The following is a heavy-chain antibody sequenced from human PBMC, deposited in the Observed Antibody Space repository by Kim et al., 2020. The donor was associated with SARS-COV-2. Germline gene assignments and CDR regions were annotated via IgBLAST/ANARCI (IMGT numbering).Heavy chain of an antibody. Sequence: GGSLRLSCAASGFTFDDYDMHWVRQAPGKGLEWVSGISWHGGSIGYADSVEGRFTISRDNAKNSLYLQMNCLRAEDTAVYYCAKDSGYYYAMDVWGQGAT. CDR2: ISWHGGSI. CDR3: AKDSGYYYAMDV. J-gene: IGHJ6*02. V-gene: IGHV3-9*01. CDR1: GFTFDDYD.